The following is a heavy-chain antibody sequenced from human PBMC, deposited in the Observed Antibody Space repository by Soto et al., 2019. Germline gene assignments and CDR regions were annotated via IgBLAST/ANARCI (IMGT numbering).Heavy chain of an antibody. CDR2: INPNSGGA. D-gene: IGHD3-22*01. CDR1: GYTFTGYY. J-gene: IGHJ4*02. Sequence: QVQLVPSGAEVKKPGASVKVSCKAYGYTFTGYYMHWVRQAPGQGLEWMGWINPNSGGANYAQSFHSSVTLTRDASINTAYMDLTRLKSGDAAVYYCARSSAYNFDSSGYYDYWGQGTLVTVSS. V-gene: IGHV1-2*02. CDR3: ARSSAYNFDSSGYYDY.